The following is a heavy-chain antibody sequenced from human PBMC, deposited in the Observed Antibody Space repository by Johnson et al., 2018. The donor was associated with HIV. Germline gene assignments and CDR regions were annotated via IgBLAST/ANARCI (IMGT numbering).Heavy chain of an antibody. CDR2: ISYDGSNK. Sequence: MQLVESGGGVVQPGRSLRLSCAASGFTFSSYAIHWVRQAPGKGLEWVAVISYDGSNKYYADSVKGRFTISRDNSKNTLYLQMNSLRAEDTAVYYCATPQEGYSAFDIWGQGTMVTVSS. J-gene: IGHJ3*02. D-gene: IGHD2-15*01. CDR1: GFTFSSYA. CDR3: ATPQEGYSAFDI. V-gene: IGHV3-30*04.